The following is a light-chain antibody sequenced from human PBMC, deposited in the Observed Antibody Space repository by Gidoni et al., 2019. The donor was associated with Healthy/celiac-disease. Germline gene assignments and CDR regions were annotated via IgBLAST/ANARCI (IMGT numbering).Light chain of an antibody. CDR3: QQYGSSLL. V-gene: IGKV3-20*01. Sequence: EIVLTQSPGTLSLSPGERATLSCRASQSVSSSYLAWYQQKPGQAPRRLIYGASSRATGIPDRFSGSGSGTDFTLTISRLEPEDFAVYYCQQYGSSLLFGQGTRLEIK. CDR2: GAS. CDR1: QSVSSSY. J-gene: IGKJ5*01.